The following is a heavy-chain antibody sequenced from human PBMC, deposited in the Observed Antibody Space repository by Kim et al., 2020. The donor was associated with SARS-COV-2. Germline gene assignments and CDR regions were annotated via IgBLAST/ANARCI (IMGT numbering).Heavy chain of an antibody. CDR1: GYTFTSYG. V-gene: IGHV1-18*01. J-gene: IGHJ4*02. Sequence: ASVKVSCKASGYTFTSYGISWVRQAPGQGLEWMGWISAYNGNTNYAQKLQGRVTMTTDTSTSTAYMELRSLRSDDTAVYYCARVSEVYDFWSGSPFDYWGQGTLVTVSS. D-gene: IGHD3-3*01. CDR2: ISAYNGNT. CDR3: ARVSEVYDFWSGSPFDY.